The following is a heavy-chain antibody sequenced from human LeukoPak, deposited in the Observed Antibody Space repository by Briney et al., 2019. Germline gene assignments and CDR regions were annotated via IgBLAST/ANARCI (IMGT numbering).Heavy chain of an antibody. V-gene: IGHV3-23*01. CDR3: ARIGSAYYFDYY. J-gene: IGHJ4*02. CDR2: ISGSGGST. CDR1: GFTFSNYA. D-gene: IGHD3-22*01. Sequence: PGGSLRLSCAASGFTFSNYAMSWVRQAPGKGLEWVSAISGSGGSTYYADSVKGRFSISRDNSKNTLYLQMNSLRAEDTAVYFCARIGSAYYFDYYWGQGTLVTVSS.